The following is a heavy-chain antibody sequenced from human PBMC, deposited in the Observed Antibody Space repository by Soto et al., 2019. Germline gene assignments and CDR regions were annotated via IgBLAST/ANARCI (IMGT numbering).Heavy chain of an antibody. CDR2: SIPIFGTA. J-gene: IGHJ4*02. D-gene: IGHD2-8*01. Sequence: QVQLVQSGAEVKKPGSSVKVSCKASGGTFSSYAISWVRQAPGQGLEWMGGSIPIFGTANYAQKFQGRVTITADESTSTAYMELSSLRSEDTAVYYCARGPILGLMVYAGYFDYWGQGTLVTVSS. CDR1: GGTFSSYA. CDR3: ARGPILGLMVYAGYFDY. V-gene: IGHV1-69*01.